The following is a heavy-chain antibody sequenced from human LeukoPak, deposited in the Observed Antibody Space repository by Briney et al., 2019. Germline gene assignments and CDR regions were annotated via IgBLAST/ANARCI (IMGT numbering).Heavy chain of an antibody. CDR3: RTSSGVH. Sequence: PGGSLRLSCSASGFTFNTFWMHWVRQAPGKGLEGVANIKQDGSEVHYVDSVRGRFTLSRDNSQNTVYLQMNSLRTEDTAVYYCRTSSGVHGGQGTLVTVSS. J-gene: IGHJ4*02. CDR1: GFTFNTFW. CDR2: IKQDGSEV. V-gene: IGHV3-7*01. D-gene: IGHD2-2*01.